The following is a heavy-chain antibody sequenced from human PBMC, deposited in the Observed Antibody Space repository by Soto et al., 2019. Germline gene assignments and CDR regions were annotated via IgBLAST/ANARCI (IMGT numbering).Heavy chain of an antibody. V-gene: IGHV3-23*01. D-gene: IGHD3-3*01. CDR3: EKAESTGRLLPGVLSAYFDL. J-gene: IGHJ2*01. Sequence: EVQLLESGGGLVQPGGSLRLSCAASGFTFSSYAMSWVLQAPGKGREWVSAISGRGGITYYADSAKGRFTISRANSKNTLYRQMNSLTAADTAVYYGEKAESTGRLLPGVLSAYFDLWGRGTLVTVAS. CDR1: GFTFSSYA. CDR2: ISGRGGIT.